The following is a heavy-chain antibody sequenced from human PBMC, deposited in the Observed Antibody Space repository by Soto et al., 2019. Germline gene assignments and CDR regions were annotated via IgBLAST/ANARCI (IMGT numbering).Heavy chain of an antibody. V-gene: IGHV2-26*01. CDR3: ARIRGYIYVNYYYVMEV. D-gene: IGHD5-18*01. CDR2: IFSYDEK. CDR1: GFSLSNARMG. J-gene: IGHJ6*02. Sequence: QVTLKESGPVLVKPTETLTLTCTVSGFSLSNARMGVRGIRQPPGAALEWLAHIFSYDEKSYSTSLKRRHTISKDTSKSQVVLTMTNMDPVDTATYYCARIRGYIYVNYYYVMEVWGPGTPVTVSS.